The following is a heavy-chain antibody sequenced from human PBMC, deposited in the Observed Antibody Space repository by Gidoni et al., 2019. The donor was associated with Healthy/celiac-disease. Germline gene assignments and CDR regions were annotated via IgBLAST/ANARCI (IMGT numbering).Heavy chain of an antibody. CDR2: ISGSGGST. CDR1: GFIFFTYA. V-gene: IGHV3-23*04. Sequence: EGQLVASGGGLVHPGGSLSLSCAASGFIFFTYAMRWARQDPGKGLEWVSAISGSGGSTYYADSVKGRFTISRDNSKNTLYLQMNSLRAEDTAVYYCAKDTRIVVVITTIDYWGQGTLVTVSS. CDR3: AKDTRIVVVITTIDY. J-gene: IGHJ4*02. D-gene: IGHD3-22*01.